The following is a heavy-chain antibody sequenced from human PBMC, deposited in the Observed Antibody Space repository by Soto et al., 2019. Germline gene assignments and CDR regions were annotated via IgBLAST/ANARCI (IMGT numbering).Heavy chain of an antibody. CDR3: ARPSIAVAGYYYYGMDV. CDR2: IYPGDSDT. V-gene: IGHV5-51*01. J-gene: IGHJ6*02. CDR1: GYSFTSYW. D-gene: IGHD6-19*01. Sequence: GESLKISCKGSGYSFTSYWIGWVRQMPGKGLEWMGIIYPGDSDTRYSPSFQGQVTISADKSISTAYLQWSSLKASDTAIYYCARPSIAVAGYYYYGMDVWGQGTTVTVSS.